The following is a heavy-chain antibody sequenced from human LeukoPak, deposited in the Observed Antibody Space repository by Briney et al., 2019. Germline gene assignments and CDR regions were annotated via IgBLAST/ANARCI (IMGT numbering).Heavy chain of an antibody. Sequence: GGSLTLSCAASGFTFSTYTMHWVRQAPGKGLEWVALISYDGSNTYYADSVKGRFTISRDNSKNTLYLQMNSLRAEDTAVYYCARPAGIAVSNARFDYWGQGTLVTVSS. CDR2: ISYDGSNT. CDR3: ARPAGIAVSNARFDY. J-gene: IGHJ4*02. D-gene: IGHD6-19*01. CDR1: GFTFSTYT. V-gene: IGHV3-30-3*01.